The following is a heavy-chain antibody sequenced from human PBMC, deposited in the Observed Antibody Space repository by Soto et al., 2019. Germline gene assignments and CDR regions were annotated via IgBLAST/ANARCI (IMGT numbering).Heavy chain of an antibody. J-gene: IGHJ3*02. CDR1: GFTFSNAC. Sequence: GGSLRLSCAASGFTFSNACMNWVRQAPGKGLEWVSYISSSSSTIYYADSVKGRFTISRDNAKNSLYLQMNSLRDEDTAVYYCAIDRTYYYGSGSYYNPSFDIWGQGTMVTVS. D-gene: IGHD3-10*01. CDR3: AIDRTYYYGSGSYYNPSFDI. CDR2: ISSSSSTI. V-gene: IGHV3-48*02.